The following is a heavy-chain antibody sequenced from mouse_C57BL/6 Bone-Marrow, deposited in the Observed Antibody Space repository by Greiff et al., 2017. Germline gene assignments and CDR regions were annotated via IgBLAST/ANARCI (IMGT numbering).Heavy chain of an antibody. CDR2: IYPGSGNT. CDR3: AREGGGYYGISFAY. D-gene: IGHD2-1*01. Sequence: VQLQQSGAELVRPGASVKLSCKASGYTFTDYYINWVKQRPGQGLEWIARIYPGSGNTYYNEKFKGKATLTAEKSSSTAYMQPSSLTSEDSAVYFCAREGGGYYGISFAYWGQGTLVTVSA. CDR1: GYTFTDYY. V-gene: IGHV1-76*01. J-gene: IGHJ3*01.